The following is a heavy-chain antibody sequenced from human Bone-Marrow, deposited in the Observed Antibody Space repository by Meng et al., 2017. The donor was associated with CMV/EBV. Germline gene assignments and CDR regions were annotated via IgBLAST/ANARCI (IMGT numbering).Heavy chain of an antibody. CDR1: GYSVTNDW. D-gene: IGHD5-24*01. CDR3: ARQLWDGYND. CDR2: IYPDDSDT. V-gene: IGHV5-51*01. J-gene: IGHJ6*02. Sequence: ISCKTSGYSVTNDWIGWVRQVPGKGLEWMGIIYPDDSDTRYTPSFQGQVTISADKSVSTAYLQWSSLKASDTAMYYCARQLWDGYNDWGQGTTVTVSS.